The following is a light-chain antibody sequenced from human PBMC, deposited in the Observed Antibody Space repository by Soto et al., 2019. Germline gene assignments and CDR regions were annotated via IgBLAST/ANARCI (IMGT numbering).Light chain of an antibody. Sequence: QTVVTQEPSFSVSPGGTVTLTCGLSSGSVSASYYPSWYQQAPGQAPRTLIYSTNTRSSGVPDRFSGSILGNKAALTITGAQADDEADYYCALYMGSGILVFGRGTKLTVL. J-gene: IGLJ2*01. CDR2: STN. CDR3: ALYMGSGILV. CDR1: SGSVSASYY. V-gene: IGLV8-61*01.